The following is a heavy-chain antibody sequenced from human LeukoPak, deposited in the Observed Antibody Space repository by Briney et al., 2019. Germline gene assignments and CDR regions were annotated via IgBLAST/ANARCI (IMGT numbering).Heavy chain of an antibody. D-gene: IGHD1-26*01. CDR1: GFTFSSYS. V-gene: IGHV3-21*01. CDR2: ISSSSSYI. CDR3: ARGSGVGASDY. J-gene: IGHJ4*02. Sequence: PGGSLRLSCAASGFTFSSYSMNWVRQAPGKGLEWVSSISSSSSYIYYADSVEGRFTISRDNSKNTLYLQMNSLRAEDTAVYYCARGSGVGASDYWGQGTLVTVSS.